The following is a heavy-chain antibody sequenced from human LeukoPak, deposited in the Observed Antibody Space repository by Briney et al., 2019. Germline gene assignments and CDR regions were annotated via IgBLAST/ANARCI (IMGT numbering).Heavy chain of an antibody. V-gene: IGHV3-66*01. CDR3: ARDSLYSNTWYGRGFFHY. CDR2: IYSGGRT. CDR1: GFTVSSNY. Sequence: GGSLRLSCAASGFTVSSNYMSWVRQAPGKGPEWVSVIYSGGRTYYADSVKDRFTISRDNSKNTLYLQMNSLRAEDTAIYYCARDSLYSNTWYGRGFFHYWGQGALVTVSS. J-gene: IGHJ4*02. D-gene: IGHD6-13*01.